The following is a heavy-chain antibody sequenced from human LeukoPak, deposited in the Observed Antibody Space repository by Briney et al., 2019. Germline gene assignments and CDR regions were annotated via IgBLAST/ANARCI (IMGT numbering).Heavy chain of an antibody. CDR3: AKATPRGSLDY. Sequence: YPGGSLRLSCAASGFTFSSYSMNWVREAPRKGLEWVLYISSSSSTIYYADSVKGRFTISRDNAKNSLYLQMNSLRAEDTAVYYCAKATPRGSLDYWGQGTLVTVSS. D-gene: IGHD1-26*01. CDR1: GFTFSSYS. CDR2: ISSSSSTI. V-gene: IGHV3-48*01. J-gene: IGHJ4*02.